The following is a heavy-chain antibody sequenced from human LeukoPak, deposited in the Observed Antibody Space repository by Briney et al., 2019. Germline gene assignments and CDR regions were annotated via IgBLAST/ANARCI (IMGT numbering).Heavy chain of an antibody. CDR3: ARGYGAGNYRRPYYGMDV. J-gene: IGHJ6*02. Sequence: GGSLRLSCAASGFTFHDFGMAWVRQGPGKGLEWVSGLNWNGDITRYRDSVKGRFTVSRDNARNSLYLEMSSLTAEDTAFYFCARGYGAGNYRRPYYGMDVWGPGTMVTVSS. V-gene: IGHV3-20*04. CDR1: GFTFHDFG. D-gene: IGHD3-10*01. CDR2: LNWNGDIT.